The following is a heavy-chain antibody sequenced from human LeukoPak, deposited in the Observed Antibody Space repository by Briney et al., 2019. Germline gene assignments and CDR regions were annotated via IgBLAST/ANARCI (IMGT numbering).Heavy chain of an antibody. CDR1: GGSISSYY. CDR2: IYTSGST. Sequence: SETLSLTCTVSGGSISSYYWSWIRQPAGKGLEWIGRIYTSGSTNYNPSLKSRVTMSVDTSKNQFSPKLSSVTAADTAVYYCARVHYYDSSGYVDYWGQETLVTVSS. V-gene: IGHV4-4*07. J-gene: IGHJ4*02. D-gene: IGHD3-22*01. CDR3: ARVHYYDSSGYVDY.